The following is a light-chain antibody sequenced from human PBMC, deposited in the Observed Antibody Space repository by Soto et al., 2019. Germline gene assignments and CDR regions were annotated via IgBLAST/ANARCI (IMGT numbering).Light chain of an antibody. CDR1: SGSVSTTYY. CDR2: STN. Sequence: QAVVTQEPSFSVSPGGTVTLTCGLTSGSVSTTYYPSWYQQTPGQAPRTLIYSTNIRSSGVPDRFSGSILGNKAALTITGAQADDESDYHCMLYMGGGLVVFGGGTQLTAL. V-gene: IGLV8-61*01. CDR3: MLYMGGGLVV. J-gene: IGLJ2*01.